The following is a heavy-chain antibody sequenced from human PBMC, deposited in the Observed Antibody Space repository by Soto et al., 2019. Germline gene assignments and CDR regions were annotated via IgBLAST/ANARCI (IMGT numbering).Heavy chain of an antibody. CDR3: ARNMDYYYGPGSGNGHGF. J-gene: IGHJ6*02. V-gene: IGHV1-2*02. Sequence: QVQLVQSGAEMKEPGDSVRVSCEASGYTFTSYYIHWVRQAPGQGLEWMGWINPKFGDTTYAQDFQGRVSMTRDMSIRQVYMELSRLTSDDTAIYYCARNMDYYYGPGSGNGHGFWGQGTTVTVFS. CDR1: GYTFTSYY. CDR2: INPKFGDT. D-gene: IGHD3-10*01.